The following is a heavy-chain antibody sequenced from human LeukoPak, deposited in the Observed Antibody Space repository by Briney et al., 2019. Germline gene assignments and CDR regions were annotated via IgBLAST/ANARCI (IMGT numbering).Heavy chain of an antibody. CDR3: ARVVSRYCSSTSCPFDY. Sequence: GSVKVSCKASGYTFTGYYMHWVRQAPGQGLEWMGWINPNSGGTNYAQKFQGRVTMTRDTSISTAYMELSRLRSDDTAVYYCARVVSRYCSSTSCPFDYWGQGTLVTISS. CDR2: INPNSGGT. D-gene: IGHD2-2*01. V-gene: IGHV1-2*02. CDR1: GYTFTGYY. J-gene: IGHJ4*02.